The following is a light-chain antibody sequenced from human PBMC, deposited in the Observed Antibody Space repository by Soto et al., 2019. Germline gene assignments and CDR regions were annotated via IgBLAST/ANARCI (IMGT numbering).Light chain of an antibody. CDR2: GAS. J-gene: IGKJ4*01. V-gene: IGKV3-15*01. CDR1: QSVSSN. Sequence: EIVMTQSPDILSVSPGERATLSCRASQSVSSNLAWYQQKPGQAPRLLIYGASTRATGIPVRFSGSGSGTEFTLTISSLQSEDFAVYYCQHYNNWIASFGGGTKVDIK. CDR3: QHYNNWIAS.